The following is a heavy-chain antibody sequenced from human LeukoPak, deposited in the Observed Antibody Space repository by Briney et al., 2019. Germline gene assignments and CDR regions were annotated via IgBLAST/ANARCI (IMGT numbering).Heavy chain of an antibody. Sequence: GSSVKVSRKASGGTFSNYAINWVRQAPGQGLEWMGGITPIFGTANYLQKFQGRVTITADESTRTAYMELSRLRSEDTAIYYCARASSDDTAMATPFAYWGQGTLVTVSS. CDR2: ITPIFGTA. CDR3: ARASSDDTAMATPFAY. D-gene: IGHD5-18*01. V-gene: IGHV1-69*01. J-gene: IGHJ4*02. CDR1: GGTFSNYA.